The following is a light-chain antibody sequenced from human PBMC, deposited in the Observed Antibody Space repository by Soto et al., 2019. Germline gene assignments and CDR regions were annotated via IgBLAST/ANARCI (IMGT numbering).Light chain of an antibody. CDR1: QSVNKY. Sequence: DPQMTQSPSSLSASVGDRVTISCRASQSVNKYLNWYQQKPGNVPTLLIYAASTLQAGVPSRFNGSGFGTDFAVTIRNLQPEDFATYYCQQSFSTPLSFGGGTKVEIK. J-gene: IGKJ4*01. CDR2: AAS. V-gene: IGKV1-39*01. CDR3: QQSFSTPLS.